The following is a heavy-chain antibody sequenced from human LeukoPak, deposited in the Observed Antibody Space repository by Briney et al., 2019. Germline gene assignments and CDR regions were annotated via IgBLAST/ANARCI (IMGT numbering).Heavy chain of an antibody. CDR3: AREGKAYYYYYYMDV. V-gene: IGHV3-23*01. CDR2: ISGSGDRT. J-gene: IGHJ6*03. D-gene: IGHD3-10*01. Sequence: GGSLRLSCAASGFTFNSYGMSWVRQAPGKGLEWVSAISGSGDRTYYADSVKGRFTISRDNSKNTLYLQMNSLRAEDTALYYCAREGKAYYYYYYMDVWGKGTTVTVSS. CDR1: GFTFNSYG.